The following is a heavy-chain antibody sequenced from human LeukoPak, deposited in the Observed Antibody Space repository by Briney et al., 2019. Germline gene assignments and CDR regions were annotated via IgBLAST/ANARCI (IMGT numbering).Heavy chain of an antibody. J-gene: IGHJ6*02. CDR1: GYTFTTYG. V-gene: IGHV1-18*01. D-gene: IGHD4-17*01. CDR2: ISAYNGDT. Sequence: ASVNVSCTASGYTFTTYGISWVRQAPGQGLAWMGWISAYNGDTNYAQKLQGRVTMTTDTSTRTAYMELRSLRSDDTAVYYCARDYGDYGAYYYYGMDVWGQGTTVAVSS. CDR3: ARDYGDYGAYYYYGMDV.